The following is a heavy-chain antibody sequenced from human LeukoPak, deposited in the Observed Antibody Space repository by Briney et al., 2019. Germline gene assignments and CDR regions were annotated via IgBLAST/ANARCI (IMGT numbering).Heavy chain of an antibody. Sequence: GGSLRLSCAASGFTFSTYAINWVRQAPGKVLAWVSTITGGGDTYYADSVKGRFTISRDNSKNTLSLQMNSLRGEDTAVYYCAKGGSSAWNSYDYWGQGTLVTVSS. CDR1: GFTFSTYA. CDR2: ITGGGDT. CDR3: AKGGSSAWNSYDY. J-gene: IGHJ4*02. D-gene: IGHD6-19*01. V-gene: IGHV3-23*01.